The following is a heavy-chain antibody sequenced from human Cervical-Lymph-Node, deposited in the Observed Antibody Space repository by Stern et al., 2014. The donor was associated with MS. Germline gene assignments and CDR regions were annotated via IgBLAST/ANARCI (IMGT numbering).Heavy chain of an antibody. CDR1: GFTFSSYS. J-gene: IGHJ4*02. V-gene: IGHV3-21*06. CDR2: IHSSGIYT. CDR3: ARGIAGTPDY. Sequence: EVQLVESGGALVKPGGSLRLSCAASGFTFSSYSMNWVRQAPGRGLEWVSSIHSSGIYTFYTDSVKGRFTISRDNAQNSLFLQMNSLRAEDTAVYYCARGIAGTPDYWGQGTLVTVSS. D-gene: IGHD1-7*01.